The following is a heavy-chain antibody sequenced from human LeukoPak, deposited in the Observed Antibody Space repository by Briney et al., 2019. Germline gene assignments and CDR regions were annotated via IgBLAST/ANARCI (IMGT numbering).Heavy chain of an antibody. Sequence: TTSETLSLTCAVYGGSFSGYYWSWIRQPPGKGLEWIGEINHSGSANYNPSLKSRVTISVDTSKNQFSLKLSSVTAADTAVYYCARRSYYYDSSGYAFDIWGQGTMVTVSS. CDR3: ARRSYYYDSSGYAFDI. CDR1: GGSFSGYY. CDR2: INHSGSA. V-gene: IGHV4-34*01. D-gene: IGHD3-22*01. J-gene: IGHJ3*02.